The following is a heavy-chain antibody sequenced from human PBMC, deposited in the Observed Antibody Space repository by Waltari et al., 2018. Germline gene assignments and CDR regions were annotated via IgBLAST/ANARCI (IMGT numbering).Heavy chain of an antibody. CDR2: INHSGST. V-gene: IGHV4-34*01. CDR1: GGSFSGYY. Sequence: QVQLQQWGAGLLKPSETLSLTCAVYGGSFSGYYWSWIRQPPGQGLEWIGEINHSGSTNYNPSLKSRVTISVDTSKNQFSLKLSSVTAADTAVYYCARAPPMVQGDSIYYYGMDVWGQGTTVTVSS. CDR3: ARAPPMVQGDSIYYYGMDV. J-gene: IGHJ6*02. D-gene: IGHD3-10*01.